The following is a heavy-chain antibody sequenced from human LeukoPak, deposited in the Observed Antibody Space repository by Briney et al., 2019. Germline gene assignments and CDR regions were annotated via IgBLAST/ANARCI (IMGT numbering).Heavy chain of an antibody. CDR3: ARRAGAYSHPYDY. J-gene: IGHJ4*02. D-gene: IGHD4/OR15-4a*01. Sequence: GGSLGLSCAASGFTFSNAWMSWVRQAPGKGLEWVGRIKSKTDGGTTDYAAPVKGRFTISRDDSKNTLYLQMNSLKTEDTAVYYCARRAGAYSHPYDYWGQGTLVTVSS. CDR1: GFTFSNAW. V-gene: IGHV3-15*01. CDR2: IKSKTDGGTT.